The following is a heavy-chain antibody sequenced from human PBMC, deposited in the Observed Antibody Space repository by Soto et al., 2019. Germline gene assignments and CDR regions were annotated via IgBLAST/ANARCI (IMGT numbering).Heavy chain of an antibody. CDR1: GGSVSGYY. J-gene: IGHJ5*02. CDR2: INHTGGT. V-gene: IGHV4-34*01. D-gene: IGHD3-3*01. CDR3: ATRITVFGLLIPPFDP. Sequence: AETLSLTCAVYGGSVSGYYWNWIRHAPGKGLEWIGEINHTGGTHYNPSLKSRVTMSVDTSKNQFSLRLSSVTAADTAIYYCATRITVFGLLIPPFDPWGQGTQVTVSS.